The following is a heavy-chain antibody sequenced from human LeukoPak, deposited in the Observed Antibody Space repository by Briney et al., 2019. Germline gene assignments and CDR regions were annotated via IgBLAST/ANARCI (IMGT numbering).Heavy chain of an antibody. CDR2: IYSGGDA. CDR3: ARLSGRPRSYYFDY. D-gene: IGHD1-26*01. CDR1: GFTVSDNY. Sequence: GGSLRLSCAASGFTVSDNYMSWVRQAPGKGLEWVSVIYSGGDAYYANSVKGRFTISRDSSKNTVFLHMNNLRAEDTAVYFCARLSGRPRSYYFDYWGQGTLVTVSS. J-gene: IGHJ4*02. V-gene: IGHV3-53*01.